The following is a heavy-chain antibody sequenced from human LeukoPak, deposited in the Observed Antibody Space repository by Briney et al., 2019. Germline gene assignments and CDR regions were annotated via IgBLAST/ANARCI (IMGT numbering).Heavy chain of an antibody. CDR2: IKQDASEK. CDR3: ARGSLREGIVATIFAY. Sequence: SGGSLRLSCAASGFTFSNYWMSWVRQAPGKGLEWVANIKQDASEKYYVGSVKGRFTISRDNAKNSLYLQMNSLRAKDTAVFYCARGSLREGIVATIFAYWGQGTLVTVSS. J-gene: IGHJ4*02. D-gene: IGHD5-12*01. CDR1: GFTFSNYW. V-gene: IGHV3-7*01.